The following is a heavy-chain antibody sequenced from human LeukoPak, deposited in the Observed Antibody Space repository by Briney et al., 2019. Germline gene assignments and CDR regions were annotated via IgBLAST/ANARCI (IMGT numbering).Heavy chain of an antibody. CDR1: GGSFSGYY. V-gene: IGHV4-34*01. Sequence: SETLSLTCAVYGGSFSGYYWSWIRQPPGKGLEWIGEINHSGSTNYNPSLKSRVTISVDTSKNQFSLKLSSVTAADTAVYYCARGDTAMVMFDYWGQGTLVTVS. CDR3: ARGDTAMVMFDY. D-gene: IGHD5-18*01. J-gene: IGHJ4*02. CDR2: INHSGST.